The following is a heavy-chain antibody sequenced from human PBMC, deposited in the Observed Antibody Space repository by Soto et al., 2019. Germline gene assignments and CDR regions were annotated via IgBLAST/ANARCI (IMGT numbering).Heavy chain of an antibody. V-gene: IGHV1-2*02. Sequence: ASAKVSCKASGYTFSDYYIHWVRQAPGQGLEWMGWINPNSGGTKYAPKFQGGVTMTRDTSITTAYMELSRLRSGDTAVYYCAREPATAKPEGVDFWGQGTLVNVSS. CDR2: INPNSGGT. CDR3: AREPATAKPEGVDF. D-gene: IGHD1-1*01. J-gene: IGHJ4*02. CDR1: GYTFSDYY.